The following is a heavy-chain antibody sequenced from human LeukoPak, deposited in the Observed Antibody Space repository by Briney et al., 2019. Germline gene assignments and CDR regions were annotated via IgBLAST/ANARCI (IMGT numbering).Heavy chain of an antibody. Sequence: ASVKVSCKASGGTFSSYAISWVRQAPGQGLEWMGGIIPIFGTANYAQKFQGRVTITADKSTSTAYMELSSLRSEDTAVYYCARQHYDILTGYFGYYYMDVWGKGTTVTVSS. CDR1: GGTFSSYA. CDR3: ARQHYDILTGYFGYYYMDV. D-gene: IGHD3-9*01. V-gene: IGHV1-69*06. J-gene: IGHJ6*03. CDR2: IIPIFGTA.